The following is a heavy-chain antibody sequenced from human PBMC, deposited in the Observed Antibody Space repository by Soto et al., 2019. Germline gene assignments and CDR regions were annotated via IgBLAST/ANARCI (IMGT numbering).Heavy chain of an antibody. CDR3: ARGMVRGGYYYGLDV. Sequence: SETLSLTCTVSGGSISSSRCHWGWIRQPPGKGMEWIASIKYSGTTFYNPSLKSRVTLSVDTSKNQLSLRLSSVTAAVSAVYYCARGMVRGGYYYGLDVWGQGTTVTVSS. CDR2: IKYSGTT. J-gene: IGHJ6*02. V-gene: IGHV4-39*01. CDR1: GGSISSSRCH. D-gene: IGHD3-10*01.